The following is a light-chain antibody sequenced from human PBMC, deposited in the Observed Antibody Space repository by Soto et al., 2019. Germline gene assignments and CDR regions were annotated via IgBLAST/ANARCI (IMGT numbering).Light chain of an antibody. CDR2: GAF. CDR3: QQYNDWTLT. V-gene: IGKV3-15*01. Sequence: EIVMTHSPVTLSVSPGERATLSCRASQSVRSNLAWYQQKPGQAPSLLIYGAFTRATGIPTRFSGTGSGTEFTLTISSLQSEDFALYYCQQYNDWTLTFGQGTKVDIX. CDR1: QSVRSN. J-gene: IGKJ1*01.